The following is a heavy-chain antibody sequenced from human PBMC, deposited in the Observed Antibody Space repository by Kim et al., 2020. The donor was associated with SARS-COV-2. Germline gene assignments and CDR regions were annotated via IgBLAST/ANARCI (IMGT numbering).Heavy chain of an antibody. D-gene: IGHD3-22*01. CDR1: GFTFSSYG. V-gene: IGHV3-30*18. CDR2: ISYDGSNK. CDR3: AKSRTYYYDSSGYAYAFDI. Sequence: GGSLRLSCAASGFTFSSYGMHWVRQAPGKGLEWVAVISYDGSNKYYADSVKGRFTISRDNSKNTLYLQMNSLRAEDTAVYYCAKSRTYYYDSSGYAYAFDIWGQGTMVTVSS. J-gene: IGHJ3*02.